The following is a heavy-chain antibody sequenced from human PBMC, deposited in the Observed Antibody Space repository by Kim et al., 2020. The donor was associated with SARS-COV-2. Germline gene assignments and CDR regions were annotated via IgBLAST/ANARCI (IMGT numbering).Heavy chain of an antibody. CDR3: TRAEKIITMVRGVSHSYGMDV. Sequence: GGSLRLSCTASGFTFGDYAMSWFRQAPGKGLEWVGFIRSKAYGGTTEYAASVKGRFTISRDDSKSIAYLQMNSLKTEDTAVYYCTRAEKIITMVRGVSHSYGMDVWGQGTTVTVSS. CDR1: GFTFGDYA. CDR2: IRSKAYGGTT. V-gene: IGHV3-49*03. J-gene: IGHJ6*02. D-gene: IGHD3-10*01.